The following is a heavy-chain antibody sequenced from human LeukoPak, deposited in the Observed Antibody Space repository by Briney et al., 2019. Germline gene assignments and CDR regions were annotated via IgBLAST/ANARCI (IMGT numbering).Heavy chain of an antibody. V-gene: IGHV3-33*01. CDR2: IWYDGSNR. J-gene: IGHJ5*02. CDR1: GFTFSSYG. D-gene: IGHD4-17*01. CDR3: ARGPGGLGVTTSWFDP. Sequence: GGSLRLSCSASGFTFSSYGMHWVRQAPGKGLEWVAVIWYDGSNRYYADSVKGRFTISRDNSKNTRYLQMNSLRAEDTAVYYCARGPGGLGVTTSWFDPWGQGTLVTVSS.